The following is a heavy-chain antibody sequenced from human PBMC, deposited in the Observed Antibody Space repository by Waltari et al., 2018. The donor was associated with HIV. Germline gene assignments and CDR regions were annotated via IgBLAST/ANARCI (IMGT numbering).Heavy chain of an antibody. D-gene: IGHD2-21*02. CDR3: ARPGLAYCGGDCYYHF. Sequence: VQLVQSGTEVKKPGESLTISRKASGYRVTTYWLAWVRQRPGKGLEWMGIVYPGDSETRYSPSFEGQVTISVDKSIATAYLQWSSLKASDSAVYYCARPGLAYCGGDCYYHFWGQGTLVSVSS. J-gene: IGHJ4*02. V-gene: IGHV5-51*01. CDR2: VYPGDSET. CDR1: GYRVTTYW.